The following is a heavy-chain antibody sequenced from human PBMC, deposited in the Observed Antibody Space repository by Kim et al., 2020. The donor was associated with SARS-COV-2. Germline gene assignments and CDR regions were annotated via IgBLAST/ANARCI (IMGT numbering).Heavy chain of an antibody. D-gene: IGHD6-13*01. CDR2: ISSSSSYI. V-gene: IGHV3-21*01. CDR1: GFTFSSYS. CDR3: ARDHQLIAAAGTFDY. J-gene: IGHJ4*02. Sequence: GGSLRLSCAASGFTFSSYSMNWVRQAPGKGLEWVSSISSSSSYIYYADSVKGRFTISRDNAKNSLYLQMNSLRAEDTAVYYCARDHQLIAAAGTFDYWGQGTLVTVSS.